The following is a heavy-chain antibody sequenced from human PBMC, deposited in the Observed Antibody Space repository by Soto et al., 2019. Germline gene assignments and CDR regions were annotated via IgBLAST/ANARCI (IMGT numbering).Heavy chain of an antibody. V-gene: IGHV3-30*18. CDR3: AKDRSYGYFDH. D-gene: IGHD5-18*01. CDR2: ISYDGSNK. J-gene: IGHJ4*02. Sequence: QVQLVESGGGVVQPGRSLRLSCAASGFTFSSYGMHGVRQAPGKGLEWVAVISYDGSNKYYADSVKGRFTISRDNSKNPLYLQMNSLRAEDTAVYYCAKDRSYGYFDHWGQGTLVSVSS. CDR1: GFTFSSYG.